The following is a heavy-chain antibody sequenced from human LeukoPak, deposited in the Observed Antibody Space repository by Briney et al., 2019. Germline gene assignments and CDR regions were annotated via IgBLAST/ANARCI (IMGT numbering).Heavy chain of an antibody. CDR2: INPSGGST. D-gene: IGHD3-22*01. CDR1: GYTFTSYY. CDR3: ARDQVTTNAFDI. J-gene: IGHJ3*02. V-gene: IGHV1-46*01. Sequence: ASVKVSCKASGYTFTSYYMHWVRQAPGQGLEWMGIINPSGGSTSYAQKFQGRVTMTRDTSTSTVYMEQSSLRSEDTAVYYCARDQVTTNAFDIWGQGTMVTVSS.